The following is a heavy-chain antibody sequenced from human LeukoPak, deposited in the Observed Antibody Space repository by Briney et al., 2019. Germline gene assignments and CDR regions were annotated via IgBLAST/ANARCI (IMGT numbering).Heavy chain of an antibody. D-gene: IGHD6-13*01. CDR1: GGTFSSYA. CDR3: ARDGYERQLVRIDY. CDR2: IIPIFGTA. J-gene: IGHJ4*02. V-gene: IGHV1-69*05. Sequence: SVKVSCKASGGTFSSYAISWVRQAPGQGLEWMGRIIPIFGTANYAQKFQGRVTITTDESTGTAYMELSSLRSEDTAVYYCARDGYERQLVRIDYWGQGTLVTVSS.